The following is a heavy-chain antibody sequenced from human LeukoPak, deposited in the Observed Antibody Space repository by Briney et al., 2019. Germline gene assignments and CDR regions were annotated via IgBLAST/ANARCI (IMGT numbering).Heavy chain of an antibody. D-gene: IGHD3-10*01. Sequence: SETLSLTCTVSGDSIRTYSWSWIRQSPGKGLEWIGYIDYTGSTNYNPSLKSRVTISVDTSKNQFSLKLSSVTAADTAVYYCARVQSSGEVVYFDYWGQGTLVTVSS. J-gene: IGHJ4*02. V-gene: IGHV4-59*08. CDR2: IDYTGST. CDR1: GDSIRTYS. CDR3: ARVQSSGEVVYFDY.